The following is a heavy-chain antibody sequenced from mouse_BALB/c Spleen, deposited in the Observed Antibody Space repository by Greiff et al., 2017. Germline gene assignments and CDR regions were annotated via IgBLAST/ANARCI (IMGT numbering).Heavy chain of an antibody. D-gene: IGHD1-1*01. V-gene: IGHV1-15*01. J-gene: IGHJ2*01. Sequence: QVQLQQSGAELVRPGASVTLSCKASGYTFTDYEMHWVKQTPVHGLEWIGAIDPETGGTAYNQKFKGKATLTADKSSSTAYMELRSLTSEDSAVYYCTRNCGSSFPFDYWGQGTTLTVSS. CDR2: IDPETGGT. CDR3: TRNCGSSFPFDY. CDR1: GYTFTDYE.